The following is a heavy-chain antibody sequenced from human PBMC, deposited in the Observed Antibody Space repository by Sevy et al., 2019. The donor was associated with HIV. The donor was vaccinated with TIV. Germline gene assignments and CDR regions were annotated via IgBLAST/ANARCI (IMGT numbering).Heavy chain of an antibody. J-gene: IGHJ4*02. CDR2: IISSRSYI. CDR1: GFTFSSYS. V-gene: IGHV3-21*01. CDR3: ARDPSHYGGGFDY. D-gene: IGHD4-17*01. Sequence: GESLKISCAASGFTFSSYSMNWVRQAPGKGLEGVSPIISSRSYIYYAASVKGRFTFSRDNAKNSLYLQMNSLRAEDTAVYYCARDPSHYGGGFDYWGQGTLVTVSS.